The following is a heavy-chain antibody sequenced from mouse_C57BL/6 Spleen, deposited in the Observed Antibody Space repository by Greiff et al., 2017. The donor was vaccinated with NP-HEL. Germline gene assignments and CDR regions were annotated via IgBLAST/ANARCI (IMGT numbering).Heavy chain of an antibody. Sequence: EVQGVESGPELVKPGASVKISCKASGYSFTDYNMNWVKQSNGKSLEWIGVINPNYGTTSYNQKFKGKATLTVDQSSSTAYMQLNSLTSEDSAVYYCAREGNQLGYYYAMDYWGQGTSVTVSS. CDR1: GYSFTDYN. CDR3: AREGNQLGYYYAMDY. V-gene: IGHV1-39*01. CDR2: INPNYGTT. D-gene: IGHD4-1*02. J-gene: IGHJ4*01.